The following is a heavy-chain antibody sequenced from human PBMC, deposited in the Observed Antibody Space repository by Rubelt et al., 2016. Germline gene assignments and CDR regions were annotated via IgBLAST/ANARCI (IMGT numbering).Heavy chain of an antibody. CDR1: GGSISSSSYY. Sequence: QLQLQESGPGLVKPSETLSLTCTVSGGSISSSSYYWGWIRQPPGKGLEWIGSIYYSGSTYYNPSLKSRGTISVDTSKNQFSLKLSSGTAADTAVYYCARLSSGWYYFDYWGQGTLVTVSS. J-gene: IGHJ4*02. CDR3: ARLSSGWYYFDY. D-gene: IGHD6-19*01. V-gene: IGHV4-39*01. CDR2: IYYSGST.